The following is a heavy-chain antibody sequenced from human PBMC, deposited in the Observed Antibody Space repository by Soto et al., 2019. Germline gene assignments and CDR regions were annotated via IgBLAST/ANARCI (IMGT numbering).Heavy chain of an antibody. J-gene: IGHJ4*02. CDR3: AKKGNTQWLVPPYFDY. CDR2: ISGSGGST. Sequence: EVQLLESGGGLVQPGGSLRLSCAASGFTFSSYAMSWVRQAPGKGLEWVSAISGSGGSTYYADSVKGRFTISRDNSKNTLYLQMNSLRAEDTAVYYCAKKGNTQWLVPPYFDYWGQGTLVTVSS. V-gene: IGHV3-23*01. D-gene: IGHD6-19*01. CDR1: GFTFSSYA.